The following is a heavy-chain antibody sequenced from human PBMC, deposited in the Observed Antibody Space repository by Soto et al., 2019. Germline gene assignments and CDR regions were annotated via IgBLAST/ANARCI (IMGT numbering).Heavy chain of an antibody. V-gene: IGHV3-11*01. CDR2: ISSGSTNI. CDR1: GFTFSDFY. CDR3: VRDRNAAGSDY. D-gene: IGHD1-1*01. Sequence: ESGGGLVKPGGSLRLSCAASGFTFSDFYMSWIRQAPGKGLEWISYISSGSTNIFYADSVKGRFTVSRDNAKNSVYLQMDSLRAEDTAVYYCVRDRNAAGSDYWGQGTLVTVSS. J-gene: IGHJ4*02.